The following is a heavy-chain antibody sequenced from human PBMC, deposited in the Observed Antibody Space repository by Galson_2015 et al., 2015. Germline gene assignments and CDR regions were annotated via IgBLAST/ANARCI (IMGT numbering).Heavy chain of an antibody. CDR2: ISSSSGSYT. CDR1: GFTFSDYY. D-gene: IGHD2-15*01. Sequence: SLRLSCAASGFTFSDYYMSWIRQAPGKGLEWVSYISSSSGSYTNYADSVKGRFTISRDNAKYSLYLQMSSLRAGDTVVYYCARGRGGYCSGGNCRNYWYFDLWGRGTLVTVSS. V-gene: IGHV3-11*05. CDR3: ARGRGGYCSGGNCRNYWYFDL. J-gene: IGHJ2*01.